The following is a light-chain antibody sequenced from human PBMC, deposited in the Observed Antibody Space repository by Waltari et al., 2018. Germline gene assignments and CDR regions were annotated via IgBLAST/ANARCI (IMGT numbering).Light chain of an antibody. CDR2: EVS. Sequence: QSALTQPASVSGSPGQSITISCTGTSSDVGSYNLVSWYQQHPGKAPKPMIYEVSTRPSGVSNRFCGSKSGNTASLTISGLQAEDEADYYCCSYAGSRVFGGGTKLTVL. J-gene: IGLJ3*02. V-gene: IGLV2-23*02. CDR1: SSDVGSYNL. CDR3: CSYAGSRV.